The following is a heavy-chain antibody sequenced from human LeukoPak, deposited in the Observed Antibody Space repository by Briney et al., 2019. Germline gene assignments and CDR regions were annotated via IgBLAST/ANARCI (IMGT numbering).Heavy chain of an antibody. CDR3: ARDRLIFGVVDAFDI. J-gene: IGHJ3*02. D-gene: IGHD3-3*01. CDR1: GGSISSSTYY. Sequence: SETLSLTCTVSGGSISSSTYYWAWIRQPPGKGLEWIGSIYYSGSTYYNPSLKSRVTISVDTSKNQFSLKLSSATAADTAVYYCARDRLIFGVVDAFDIWGQGTMVTVSS. V-gene: IGHV4-39*07. CDR2: IYYSGST.